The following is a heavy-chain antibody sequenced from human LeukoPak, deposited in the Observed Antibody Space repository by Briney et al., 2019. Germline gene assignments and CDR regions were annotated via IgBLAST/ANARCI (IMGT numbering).Heavy chain of an antibody. J-gene: IGHJ3*02. Sequence: YPSETLSLTCTVSGGSISSYYWSWIRQPAGKGLEWIGYIYYSGSTYYNPSLKSRVTISVDTSKNQFSLKLSSVTAADTAVYYCARAPYSSSRHRAFDIWGQGTMVTVSS. V-gene: IGHV4-59*06. CDR2: IYYSGST. CDR1: GGSISSYY. CDR3: ARAPYSSSRHRAFDI. D-gene: IGHD6-6*01.